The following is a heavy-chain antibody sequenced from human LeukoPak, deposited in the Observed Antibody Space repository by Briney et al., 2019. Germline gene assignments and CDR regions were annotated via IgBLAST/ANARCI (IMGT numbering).Heavy chain of an antibody. CDR1: GFTFSSYA. D-gene: IGHD1-1*01. CDR2: ISGSGGST. V-gene: IGHV3-23*01. J-gene: IGHJ4*02. CDR3: AKDVDGTTGN. Sequence: PGGSLRLSCAASGFTFSSYAMSWVRQAPGKGLEWVSAISGSGGSTYYADSVKGRFTISRDNSKNTLYLQMNSLRVEGTAVYYCAKDVDGTTGNWGQGTLVPVSS.